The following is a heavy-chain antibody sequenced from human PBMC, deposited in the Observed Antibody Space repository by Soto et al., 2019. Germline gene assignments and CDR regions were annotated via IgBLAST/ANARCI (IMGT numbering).Heavy chain of an antibody. D-gene: IGHD3-3*01. CDR3: AKGRAITVYGVDILFDY. Sequence: GGSLRLSCKASGFSFSDYAMTWVRQAPGKGLEWVSVISGSGDNTFYAASVKGRFAISRANSKNVLYLQMNSLSADDAAVYFCAKGRAITVYGVDILFDYWGLGTLVTVSS. J-gene: IGHJ4*01. V-gene: IGHV3-23*01. CDR2: ISGSGDNT. CDR1: GFSFSDYA.